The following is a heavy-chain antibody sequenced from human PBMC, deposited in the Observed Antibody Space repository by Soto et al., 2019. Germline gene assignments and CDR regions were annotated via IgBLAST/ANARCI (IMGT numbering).Heavy chain of an antibody. CDR1: VAALNIGNYY. V-gene: IGHV4-31*03. CDR3: PRLRIATTNHKWFDP. J-gene: IGHJ5*02. CDR2: IYVTGAV. D-gene: IGHD1-1*01. Sequence: PSETLCLTCSFTVAALNIGNYYWSWIRQVRGKGLEWIGHIYVTGAVDYNPSLRDRITISQDTSERQFSLNLRLVTAADTAVYYCPRLRIATTNHKWFDPWGQGTLVTVSS.